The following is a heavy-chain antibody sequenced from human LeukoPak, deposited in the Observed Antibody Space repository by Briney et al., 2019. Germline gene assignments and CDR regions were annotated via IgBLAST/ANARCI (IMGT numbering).Heavy chain of an antibody. CDR1: GGSISSYY. CDR3: ARGRWGAYGESLAPLDY. Sequence: SETLSLTCTVSGGSISSYYCSWIRQPAPKGLEWIGRIYTSGSTYYNPSLRSRISISVDTSKNQMSLEMPSVTAADTGVYYCARGRWGAYGESLAPLDYWGQGTRVPVSS. J-gene: IGHJ4*02. D-gene: IGHD3-10*01. V-gene: IGHV4-4*07. CDR2: IYTSGST.